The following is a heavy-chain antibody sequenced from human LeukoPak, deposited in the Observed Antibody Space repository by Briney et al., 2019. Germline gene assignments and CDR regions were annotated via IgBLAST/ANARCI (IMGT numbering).Heavy chain of an antibody. D-gene: IGHD3-10*01. CDR2: IYYSGST. CDR3: ASEYYYGSGRLRGDYFDY. V-gene: IGHV4-39*01. Sequence: SSETLSLTCTVSGGSISSSSYYWGWIRQPPGKGLEWIGSIYYSGSTYYNPSLKSRVTISVDTSKNQFSLKLSSVTAADTAVYYCASEYYYGSGRLRGDYFDYWGQGTLVTVSS. J-gene: IGHJ4*02. CDR1: GGSISSSSYY.